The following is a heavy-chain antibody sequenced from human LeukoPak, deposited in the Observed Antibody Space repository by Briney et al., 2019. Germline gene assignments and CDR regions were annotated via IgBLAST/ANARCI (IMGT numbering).Heavy chain of an antibody. D-gene: IGHD4-17*01. CDR2: ISHRGST. V-gene: IGHV4-38-2*02. CDR3: ARAGISTTVIYYFDYMDV. J-gene: IGHJ6*03. CDR1: GYSISNGYY. Sequence: SETLSLTCTVSGYSISNGYYWGWIRQPPGKGLEWVGSISHRGSTYYNPSLRSRITISLDRSKQKFSLKLTSVNAADTAVYYCARAGISTTVIYYFDYMDVWGKGTTVTVSS.